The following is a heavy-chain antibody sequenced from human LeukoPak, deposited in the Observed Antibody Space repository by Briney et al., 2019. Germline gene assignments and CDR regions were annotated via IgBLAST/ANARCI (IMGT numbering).Heavy chain of an antibody. CDR2: ISSSSSYI. V-gene: IGHV3-21*01. D-gene: IGHD6-13*01. CDR1: GFTFSSYS. CDR3: ARDGGQQLVSVY. Sequence: GGSLRLSCAASGFTFSSYSMNWVRQAPGKGLEWVSSISSSSSYIYYADSVKGRFTISRGNAKNSLYLQMNSLRAEDTAVYYCARDGGQQLVSVYWGQGTLVTVSS. J-gene: IGHJ4*02.